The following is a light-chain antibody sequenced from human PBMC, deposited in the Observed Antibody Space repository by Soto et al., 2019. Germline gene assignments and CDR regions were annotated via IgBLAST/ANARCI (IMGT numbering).Light chain of an antibody. CDR3: SSSTISTTLV. CDR1: SXDVGGYNY. V-gene: IGLV2-14*01. J-gene: IGLJ1*01. CDR2: EVS. Sequence: QSVLTQPASVSGSPGQSITISCTGTSXDVGGYNYVSWYQQHPGKAPKLMIYEVSNRPSGVSTRFSGSKSGNTASLTISGLQAEDEADYYCSSSTISTTLVFGTGTKSPS.